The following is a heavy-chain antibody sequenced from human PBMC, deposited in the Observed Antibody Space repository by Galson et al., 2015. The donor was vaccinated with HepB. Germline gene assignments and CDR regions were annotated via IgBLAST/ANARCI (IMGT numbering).Heavy chain of an antibody. J-gene: IGHJ4*02. D-gene: IGHD5-24*01. CDR1: GFPFSGST. V-gene: IGHV3-73*01. CDR3: VAEGYNNDPLDY. Sequence: SLRLSCAASGFPFSGSTMNWIRQASGKGLDWVGLIRNKVNNYATAYDASVQGRFTISRDDSKNTAYLQMNTLKTEDTAVYYCVAEGYNNDPLDYWGQGILVTVSS. CDR2: IRNKVNNYAT.